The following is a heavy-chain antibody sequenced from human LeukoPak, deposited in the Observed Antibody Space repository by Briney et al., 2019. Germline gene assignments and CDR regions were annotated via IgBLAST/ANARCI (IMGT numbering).Heavy chain of an antibody. D-gene: IGHD3-10*01. J-gene: IGHJ4*02. V-gene: IGHV1-3*01. Sequence: ASVKVSCKASGYTFTSYAMHWVRQAPGQRLEWMGWINAGNGNTKYSQKFQGRVTITRDTSASTAYMELSSLRSEDTAVYYCARGSVWFGELSYFDYWGQGTLVTVSS. CDR1: GYTFTSYA. CDR3: ARGSVWFGELSYFDY. CDR2: INAGNGNT.